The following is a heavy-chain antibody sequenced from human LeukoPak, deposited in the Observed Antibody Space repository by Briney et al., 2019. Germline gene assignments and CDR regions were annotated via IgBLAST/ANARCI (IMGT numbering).Heavy chain of an antibody. J-gene: IGHJ6*03. Sequence: GGSLRPSCAASGFTFSSYGMHWVRQAPGKGLEWVAFIRYDGSNKYYADSVKGRFTISRDNSKNTLYLQMNSLRAEDTAVYYCAKGTATYYYGSGSSDYYYMDVWGKGTTVTVSS. CDR1: GFTFSSYG. CDR2: IRYDGSNK. D-gene: IGHD3-10*01. CDR3: AKGTATYYYGSGSSDYYYMDV. V-gene: IGHV3-30*02.